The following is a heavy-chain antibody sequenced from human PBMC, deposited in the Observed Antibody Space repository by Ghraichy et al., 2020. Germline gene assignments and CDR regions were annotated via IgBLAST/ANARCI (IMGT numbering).Heavy chain of an antibody. CDR2: IYYSGST. J-gene: IGHJ4*02. D-gene: IGHD2-15*01. CDR1: GGSISSYY. CDR3: ARGDELRQYFDY. V-gene: IGHV4-59*01. Sequence: SETLSLTCTVSGGSISSYYWSWIRQPPGKGLEWIGYIYYSGSTNYNPSLKSRVTISVDTSKNQFSLKLSSVTAADTAVYYCARGDELRQYFDYWGQGTLVTVSS.